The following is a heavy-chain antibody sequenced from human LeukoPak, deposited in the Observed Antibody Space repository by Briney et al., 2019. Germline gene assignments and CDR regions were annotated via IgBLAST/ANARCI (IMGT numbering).Heavy chain of an antibody. Sequence: GGSLRLSCAESGFTFSSYAMHWVRQAPGKGLEWVAVIWYDGRNKYYADSVKGRFTISRDHSKNTLYLQMKSLRAEDTAVYYCAKGVSGHYDILTGNDDWGQGTLVTVSS. D-gene: IGHD3-9*01. CDR3: AKGVSGHYDILTGNDD. CDR1: GFTFSSYA. J-gene: IGHJ4*02. V-gene: IGHV3-33*06. CDR2: IWYDGRNK.